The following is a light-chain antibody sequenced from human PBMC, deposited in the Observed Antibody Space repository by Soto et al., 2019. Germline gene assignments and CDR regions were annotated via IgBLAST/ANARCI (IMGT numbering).Light chain of an antibody. CDR2: GVS. V-gene: IGKV3-20*01. CDR3: QQYGSPAT. Sequence: EIVLTQSPGTLSLSPGERATLSCRASQSVSSSYLAWYQQKPGQAPRLLIYGVSSRATGIPDRFSGSGSGTDFTLTISRLEPEDFAVYYCQQYGSPATFGQGTKVEIK. CDR1: QSVSSSY. J-gene: IGKJ1*01.